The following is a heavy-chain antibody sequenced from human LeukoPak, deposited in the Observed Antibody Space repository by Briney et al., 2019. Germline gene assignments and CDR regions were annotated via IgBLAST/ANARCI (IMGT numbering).Heavy chain of an antibody. J-gene: IGHJ4*02. CDR2: ISSSSSTI. Sequence: PGGSLRLSCAASGFTFSSYSMNWVRQAPGKGLEWVSYISSSSSTIYYADSVKGRLTISRDNAKNSLYLQMNSLRAEDTAVYYCARGYDFWSGYYTPPFDYWGQGTLVTVSS. CDR3: ARGYDFWSGYYTPPFDY. V-gene: IGHV3-48*01. CDR1: GFTFSSYS. D-gene: IGHD3-3*01.